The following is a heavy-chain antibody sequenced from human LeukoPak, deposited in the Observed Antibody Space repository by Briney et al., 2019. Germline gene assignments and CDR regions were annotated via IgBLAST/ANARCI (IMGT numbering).Heavy chain of an antibody. CDR3: AKGIVVVPAATPTWDY. Sequence: GGSLRLSCAASGFTFSSYAVSWVRQAPGKGLEWVSAISGSGGSTYYADSVKGRFTISRDNSKNTLYLQMNSLRAEDTAVYYCAKGIVVVPAATPTWDYWGQGTLVTVSS. CDR2: ISGSGGST. J-gene: IGHJ4*02. CDR1: GFTFSSYA. V-gene: IGHV3-23*01. D-gene: IGHD2-2*01.